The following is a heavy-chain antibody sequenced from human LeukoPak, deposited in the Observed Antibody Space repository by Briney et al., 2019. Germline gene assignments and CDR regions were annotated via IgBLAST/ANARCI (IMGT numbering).Heavy chain of an antibody. D-gene: IGHD3-22*01. Sequence: GASVKVSCKASGYTLTELSMHWVRQAPGKGLEWMGGFDPEDGETIYAQKFQGRVTMTEDTSTDTAYMELSSLRSEDTAVYYCARALSHYYDNSGYYSGFDYWGQGTLVTVSS. CDR1: GYTLTELS. J-gene: IGHJ4*02. CDR2: FDPEDGET. V-gene: IGHV1-24*01. CDR3: ARALSHYYDNSGYYSGFDY.